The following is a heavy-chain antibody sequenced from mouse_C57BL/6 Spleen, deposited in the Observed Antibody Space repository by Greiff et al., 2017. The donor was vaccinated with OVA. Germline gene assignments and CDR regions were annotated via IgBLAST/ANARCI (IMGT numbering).Heavy chain of an antibody. D-gene: IGHD2-3*01. CDR3: ARGDDGYLFAY. CDR1: GYTFTSYW. Sequence: QVQLQQPGAELVMPGASVKLSCKASGYTFTSYWMHWVKQRPGQGLEWIGEIDPSDSYTNYNQKFKGKSTLTVDKSSNTAYMQLSSLTSEDSAVYYCARGDDGYLFAYWGQGTLVTVSA. CDR2: IDPSDSYT. J-gene: IGHJ3*01. V-gene: IGHV1-69*01.